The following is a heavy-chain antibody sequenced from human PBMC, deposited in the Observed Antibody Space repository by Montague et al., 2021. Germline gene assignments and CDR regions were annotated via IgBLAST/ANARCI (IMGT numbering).Heavy chain of an antibody. J-gene: IGHJ5*02. Sequence: SETLSLTCTVSSGSIFHAHWSWVRQPPGKGLGWLGSMFYGGATSNNPSLKSRVTMSIDTSTNQFSLKLSFVTAADTAVYCCAKQDYFVSGTSYKGFDPWGQGILVTVSS. CDR1: SGSIFHAH. V-gene: IGHV4-59*08. CDR3: AKQDYFVSGTSYKGFDP. CDR2: MFYGGAT. D-gene: IGHD3-10*01.